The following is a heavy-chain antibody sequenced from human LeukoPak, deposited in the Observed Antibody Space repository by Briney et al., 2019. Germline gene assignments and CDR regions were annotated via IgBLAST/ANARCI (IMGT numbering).Heavy chain of an antibody. Sequence: GGSLRLPCVGSGFTFSDYAIHWVRQAPGKGLEWVAVASHDEVGKQFADSVKGRFTLSRDDSRDSVHLQMNRLRDEDTGVYYCAKDRGYGEHEPFESWGQGSLVTVSS. D-gene: IGHD4-17*01. J-gene: IGHJ4*02. V-gene: IGHV3-30*18. CDR3: AKDRGYGEHEPFES. CDR1: GFTFSDYA. CDR2: ASHDEVGK.